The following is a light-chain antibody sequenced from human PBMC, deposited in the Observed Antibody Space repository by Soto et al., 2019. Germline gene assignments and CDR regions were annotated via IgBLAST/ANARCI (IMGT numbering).Light chain of an antibody. V-gene: IGLV1-51*02. CDR1: SSNIGNNY. CDR3: GTWDSSLGAVV. J-gene: IGLJ2*01. CDR2: ENN. Sequence: QSVLTQPPSVSAAPGQQVTISCSGRSSNIGNNYVSWYQQLPGTAPKLVIYENNKRPSEIPDRFSGSKSGTSATLGITGLQTGDEADYYCGTWDSSLGAVVFGGGTKLTVL.